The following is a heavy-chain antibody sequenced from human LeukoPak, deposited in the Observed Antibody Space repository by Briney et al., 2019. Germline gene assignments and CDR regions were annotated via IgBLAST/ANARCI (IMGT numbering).Heavy chain of an antibody. D-gene: IGHD2-8*01. Sequence: GGSLRLSCAASGFTFDDYAMHWVRQAPGKGLEWVSGISWNSGSIGYADSVKGRFTISRDNAKNSLYLQMNSLRAEDTALYYCAKAMVHRVSIQYDAFDIWGQGTMVTVSS. CDR2: ISWNSGSI. CDR3: AKAMVHRVSIQYDAFDI. CDR1: GFTFDDYA. J-gene: IGHJ3*02. V-gene: IGHV3-9*01.